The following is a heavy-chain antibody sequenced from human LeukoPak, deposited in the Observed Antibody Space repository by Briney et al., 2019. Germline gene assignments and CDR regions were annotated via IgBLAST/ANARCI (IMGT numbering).Heavy chain of an antibody. CDR2: ISSSSSTM. CDR3: ARDDSPFISTGRPFDI. D-gene: IGHD2-8*02. CDR1: GFTFSSSG. J-gene: IGHJ3*02. Sequence: GGSLRLSCAASGFTFSSSGMTWVRQAPGKGLEWVSYISSSSSTMYYADSVKGRFTISRDNAMNSLYLQMNSLRAEDTAVYYCARDDSPFISTGRPFDIWGQGTMVTVSS. V-gene: IGHV3-48*01.